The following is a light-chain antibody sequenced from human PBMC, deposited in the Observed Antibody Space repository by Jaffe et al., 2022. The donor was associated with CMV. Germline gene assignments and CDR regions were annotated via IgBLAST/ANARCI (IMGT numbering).Light chain of an antibody. Sequence: DIQLTQSPSFLSASVGDRVTITCRASQGINSYLAWYQQKPGKAPKLLIYAASTLQTGVPSRFSGSGSGTEFTLTIRSLQPEDFATYYCQHLNSYLSITFGQGTRLDIK. CDR3: QHLNSYLSIT. J-gene: IGKJ5*01. V-gene: IGKV1-9*01. CDR1: QGINSY. CDR2: AAS.